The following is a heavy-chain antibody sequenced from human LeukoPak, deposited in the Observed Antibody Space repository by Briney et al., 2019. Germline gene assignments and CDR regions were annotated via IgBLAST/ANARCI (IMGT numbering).Heavy chain of an antibody. D-gene: IGHD3-9*01. CDR2: ISAFNGNT. CDR1: GYTFSTFG. Sequence: GASVKVSCKASGYTFSTFGMSWVRQAPGQGLEWMGWISAFNGNTNYAQKFQGRVTMTTDTSTSTAYMEVRSLRSDDTAVYYCARSPHILTGEKFEYWGQGTRVTVSS. V-gene: IGHV1-18*01. CDR3: ARSPHILTGEKFEY. J-gene: IGHJ4*02.